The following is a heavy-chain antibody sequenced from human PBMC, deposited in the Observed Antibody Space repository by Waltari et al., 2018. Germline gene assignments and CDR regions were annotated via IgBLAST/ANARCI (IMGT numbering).Heavy chain of an antibody. Sequence: EVQLLESGGGLVQPGGSLRLSCAASGFTFSSYVMSWVRQAPGKGLEWVSVIYSGGSTYYADSVKGRFTISRDNSKNTLYLQMNSLRAEDTAVYYCATPPGALNTAMPHGGQGTLVTVSS. CDR3: ATPPGALNTAMPH. J-gene: IGHJ4*02. V-gene: IGHV3-23*03. CDR2: IYSGGST. D-gene: IGHD5-18*01. CDR1: GFTFSSYV.